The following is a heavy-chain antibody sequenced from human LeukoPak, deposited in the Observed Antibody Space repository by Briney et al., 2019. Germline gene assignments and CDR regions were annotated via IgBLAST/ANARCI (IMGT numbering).Heavy chain of an antibody. D-gene: IGHD6-13*01. Sequence: ASVKVSCKASGYTFTSYGISWVRQAPGQGLEWMGWISAYNGNTNYAQKLQGRVTMTTDTSTSTAYVELRSLRSDDTAVYYCARVGTIAAFPMPGYWGQGTLVTVSS. CDR3: ARVGTIAAFPMPGY. CDR2: ISAYNGNT. V-gene: IGHV1-18*01. CDR1: GYTFTSYG. J-gene: IGHJ4*02.